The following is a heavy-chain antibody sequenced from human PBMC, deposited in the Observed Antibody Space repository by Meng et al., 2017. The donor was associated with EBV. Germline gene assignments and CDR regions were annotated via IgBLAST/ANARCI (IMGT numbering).Heavy chain of an antibody. V-gene: IGHV4-4*07. D-gene: IGHD3-10*01. J-gene: IGHJ4*02. CDR3: ARAMVRGVQRYFDY. Sequence: WSCSRLPGGKGIDCGGHIYPSGRTTYNPYLKSRVTMSVDTSTNQFSLKLSSVTAADTAVYYCARAMVRGVQRYFDYWGQGTLVTVSS. CDR2: IYPSGRT.